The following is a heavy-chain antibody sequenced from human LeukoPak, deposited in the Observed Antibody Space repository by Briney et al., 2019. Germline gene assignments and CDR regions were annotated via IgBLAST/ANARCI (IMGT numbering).Heavy chain of an antibody. CDR1: GFSLSTSGVG. V-gene: IGHV2-5*01. Sequence: SGPTLVKPTQTLTLTCTFSGFSLSTSGVGEGWIRQPPGKALEWPALIYWNDDKRYSPSLKSRLTITKDTSKNQVVLTMTNMDPVDTATYYCAHSTRAPNRYNWFDPWGQGTLVTVSS. CDR2: IYWNDDK. J-gene: IGHJ5*02. CDR3: AHSTRAPNRYNWFDP. D-gene: IGHD1-14*01.